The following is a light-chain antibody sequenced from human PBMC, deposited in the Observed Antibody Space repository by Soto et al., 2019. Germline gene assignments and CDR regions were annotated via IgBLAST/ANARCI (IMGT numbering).Light chain of an antibody. Sequence: EIVMTQSPATLSVSPGERATLSCRASQSMSSNLAWYQQRPGQAPRLLINGVYTRATGIPDRFSGSGSGTDFTLTISRLEPEDFAVYYCQQYGSSLTFGGGTKVDIK. CDR2: GVY. J-gene: IGKJ4*01. V-gene: IGKV3-20*01. CDR3: QQYGSSLT. CDR1: QSMSSN.